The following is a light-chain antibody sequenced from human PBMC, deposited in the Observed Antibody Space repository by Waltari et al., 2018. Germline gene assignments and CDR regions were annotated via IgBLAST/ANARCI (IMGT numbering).Light chain of an antibody. CDR1: QTVNRW. Sequence: DIQMTQSPSTLSVSVGDRVTITGRASQTVNRWLAWYQQRPGKAPTLLIYKASSLESGVPSRFSGSGSGTEFTLTISSLQADDFATYYCQHYNGDSRTFGQGTKVEIK. J-gene: IGKJ1*01. CDR2: KAS. V-gene: IGKV1-5*03. CDR3: QHYNGDSRT.